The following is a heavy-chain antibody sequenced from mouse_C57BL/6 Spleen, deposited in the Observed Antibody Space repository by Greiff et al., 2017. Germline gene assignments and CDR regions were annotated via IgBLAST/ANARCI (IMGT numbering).Heavy chain of an antibody. J-gene: IGHJ2*01. Sequence: EVHLVESGGGLVKPGGSLKLSCAASGFTFSDYGMHWVRQAPEKGLEWVAYISSGSSTIYYADTVKGRFTIYRGNAKNTLFLQMTSLRSEDTAMYYCARFTVTFYFDYWGQGTTLTVSS. D-gene: IGHD1-1*01. CDR1: GFTFSDYG. CDR2: ISSGSSTI. V-gene: IGHV5-17*01. CDR3: ARFTVTFYFDY.